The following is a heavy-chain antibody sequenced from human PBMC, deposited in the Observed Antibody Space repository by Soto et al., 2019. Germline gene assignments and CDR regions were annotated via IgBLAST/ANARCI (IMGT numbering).Heavy chain of an antibody. J-gene: IGHJ3*01. V-gene: IGHV3-21*01. CDR3: TRGIASSSLVTFDV. Sequence: EVQLVESGGGLVKPGGSLRLSCAASGFTFSRYIMHWVRQAPGQGLAWIATISSTSTNIYYADSVKGRITISKDNPKNSLSLQMDSLRLDDTAVYYCTRGIASSSLVTFDVWGQGTMVTFSP. D-gene: IGHD2-21*01. CDR1: GFTFSRYI. CDR2: ISSTSTNI.